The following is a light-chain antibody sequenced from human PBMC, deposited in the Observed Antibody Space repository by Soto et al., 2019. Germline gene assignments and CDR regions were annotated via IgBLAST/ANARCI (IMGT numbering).Light chain of an antibody. V-gene: IGLV2-14*01. CDR3: SSYTSSSTPPYV. CDR2: DVS. CDR1: SSDVGGYNY. Sequence: QSALTQPASVSGSAGQSITISCTGTSSDVGGYNYVSWYQQHPGKAPKLMIYDVSNRPSGVSNRFSGSKSGNTASLTISGLQAEDEADYYCSSYTSSSTPPYVFGTGTKVTVL. J-gene: IGLJ1*01.